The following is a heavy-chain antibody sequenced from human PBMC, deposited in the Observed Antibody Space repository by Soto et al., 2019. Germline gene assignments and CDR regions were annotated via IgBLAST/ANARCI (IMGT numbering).Heavy chain of an antibody. CDR2: IYYSGST. Sequence: QVQLQESGPGLVKPSQTLSLTCTVSGGSISSGDDFWTWIRQPPGKGLEWIGYIYYSGSTYYNPSLKSRLTMSVATSKNQSSLKLSSVTAADTAVYYCARDRAKWKDYYYYGMDVWGQGTTVTVSS. V-gene: IGHV4-30-4*01. D-gene: IGHD1-20*01. J-gene: IGHJ6*02. CDR1: GGSISSGDDF. CDR3: ARDRAKWKDYYYYGMDV.